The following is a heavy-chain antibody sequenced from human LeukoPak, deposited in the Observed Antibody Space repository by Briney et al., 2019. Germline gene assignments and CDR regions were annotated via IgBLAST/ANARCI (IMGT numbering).Heavy chain of an antibody. D-gene: IGHD3-10*01. CDR3: ARESYYYDSGRYFDP. CDR1: GYTFTSYA. CDR2: INTNTGNP. Sequence: ASLKVSCKASGYTFTSYAMNWVRQAPGQGLEWMGWINTNTGNPTYAQGFTGRFVFSLDTSVSTAYLQISSLKAEDTAVYYWARESYYYDSGRYFDPWGQGTLVTVSS. J-gene: IGHJ5*02. V-gene: IGHV7-4-1*02.